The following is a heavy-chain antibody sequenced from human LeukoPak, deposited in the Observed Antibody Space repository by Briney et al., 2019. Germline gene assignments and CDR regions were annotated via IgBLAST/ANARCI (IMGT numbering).Heavy chain of an antibody. CDR3: ARDRQQLGIDY. Sequence: GASVKVSCKAHGYTFTSYGIIWVRQAPGQGLEWMGWISVYNGNTNYAQKLQGRVTMTTDTSTSTAYMELGSLRSDDTAVYYCARDRQQLGIDYWGQGTLVTVSS. D-gene: IGHD6-13*01. J-gene: IGHJ4*02. CDR2: ISVYNGNT. V-gene: IGHV1-18*01. CDR1: GYTFTSYG.